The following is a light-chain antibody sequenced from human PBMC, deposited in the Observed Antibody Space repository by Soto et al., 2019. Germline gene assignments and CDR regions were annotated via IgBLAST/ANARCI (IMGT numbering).Light chain of an antibody. CDR1: QSTGSN. J-gene: IGKJ5*01. V-gene: IGKV3-11*01. Sequence: IVMTQSQHTLSVFPGESATLSCRASQSTGSNVAWYQQNPGQPPRLLNYDASNRATCIPARFSGSGSGTDFTLTISILEPEDFAVYYCHHRSTGPQITFGHGTRMEIK. CDR2: DAS. CDR3: HHRSTGPQIT.